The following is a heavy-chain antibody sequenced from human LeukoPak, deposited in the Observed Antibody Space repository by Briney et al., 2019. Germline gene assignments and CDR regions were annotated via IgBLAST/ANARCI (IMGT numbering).Heavy chain of an antibody. D-gene: IGHD3-22*01. CDR3: ARDGFSSGYPYDAFDI. J-gene: IGHJ3*02. CDR2: IYSGGST. V-gene: IGHV3-53*01. CDR1: GFTVSSNY. Sequence: GSLRLSCAASGFTVSSNYMSWVRQAPGKGLEWVSVIYSGGSTYYADSVKGRFTISRDNSKSTLYLQMNSLRAEDTAVYYCARDGFSSGYPYDAFDIWGQGTMVTVSS.